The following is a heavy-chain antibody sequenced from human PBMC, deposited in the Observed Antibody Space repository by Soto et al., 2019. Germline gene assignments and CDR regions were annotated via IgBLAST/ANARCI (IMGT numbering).Heavy chain of an antibody. Sequence: PGGSLRLSCAASGFTFSDYYMSWIHQAPGKGLEWVSYISSSSSYTNYADSVKGRFTISRDNAKNSLYLQMNSLRAEDTAVYYCARVHNPVGFEVLEWYFDYWGQGTLVTVSS. CDR3: ARVHNPVGFEVLEWYFDY. J-gene: IGHJ4*02. D-gene: IGHD3-10*01. CDR2: ISSSSSYT. CDR1: GFTFSDYY. V-gene: IGHV3-11*06.